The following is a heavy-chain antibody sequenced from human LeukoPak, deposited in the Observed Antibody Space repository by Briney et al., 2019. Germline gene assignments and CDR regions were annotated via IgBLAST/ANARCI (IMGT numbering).Heavy chain of an antibody. CDR3: TAVAAAGATLFDY. J-gene: IGHJ4*02. CDR2: INPNSGGT. CDR1: VYTFTGYY. D-gene: IGHD6-13*01. V-gene: IGHV1-2*02. Sequence: GASVKVSCKASVYTFTGYYMHWVRQAPGQGLEWMGWINPNSGGTNYAQKFQGRVTMTRDTSISTAYMELSGLRSDDTAVYYCTAVAAAGATLFDYWGQGTLVTVSS.